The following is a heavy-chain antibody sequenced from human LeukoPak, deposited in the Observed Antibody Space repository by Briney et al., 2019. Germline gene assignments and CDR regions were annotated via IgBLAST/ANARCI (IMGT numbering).Heavy chain of an antibody. D-gene: IGHD5-24*01. Sequence: GGSLRLSCAASGFTFSTYAMTRVRQAPGKGLEWVSGVSDSGGSTFYADSVKGRFTISRDNSKNTLYLQMNSLRAEDTAVYYCAKSGYNRFDYWGQGTRVTVSS. CDR1: GFTFSTYA. CDR2: VSDSGGST. J-gene: IGHJ4*02. CDR3: AKSGYNRFDY. V-gene: IGHV3-23*01.